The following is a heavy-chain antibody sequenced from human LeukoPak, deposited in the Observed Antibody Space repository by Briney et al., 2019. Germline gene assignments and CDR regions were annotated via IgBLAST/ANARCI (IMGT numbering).Heavy chain of an antibody. CDR2: ISYDGSNK. D-gene: IGHD3-22*01. CDR3: AQGSAQYYQY. CDR1: GFTFSSYA. V-gene: IGHV3-30*04. Sequence: PGGSLRLSCAASGFTFSSYAMHWVRQAPGKGLEWVAVISYDGSNKYYADSVKGRFTISRDNSKNTLYLQMNSLRAEDTAVYYCAQGSAQYYQYWGQGTLVTVSS. J-gene: IGHJ4*02.